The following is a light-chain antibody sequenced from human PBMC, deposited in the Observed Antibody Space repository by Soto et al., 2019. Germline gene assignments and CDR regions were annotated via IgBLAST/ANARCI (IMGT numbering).Light chain of an antibody. CDR2: HAS. V-gene: IGKV3-15*01. CDR3: QQYNKWPLT. Sequence: EIVMTQSPATLSVSPGERATLSCRASQSVYSTLAWYQQKPGQAPSLLIYHASTRATGISARFSGSGSGTEFTLTISSLQSEDFAVYYCQQYNKWPLTFGGGTKLEIK. J-gene: IGKJ4*01. CDR1: QSVYST.